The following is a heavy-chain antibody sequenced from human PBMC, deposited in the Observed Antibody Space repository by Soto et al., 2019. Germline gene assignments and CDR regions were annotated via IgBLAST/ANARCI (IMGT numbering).Heavy chain of an antibody. Sequence: GGSLRLSCAASGFTLSTYTMNWVRQAPGKGLEWVSSIDPSGNFIYYADSVKGRFTISRDNAKNTLYLQMNSLRAEDTAVYYCAVGITMVRGVITHYGMDVWGQGTTVTVSS. J-gene: IGHJ6*02. V-gene: IGHV3-21*01. CDR2: IDPSGNFI. D-gene: IGHD3-10*01. CDR1: GFTLSTYT. CDR3: AVGITMVRGVITHYGMDV.